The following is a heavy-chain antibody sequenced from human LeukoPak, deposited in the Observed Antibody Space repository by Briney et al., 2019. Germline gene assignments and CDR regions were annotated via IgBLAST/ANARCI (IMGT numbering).Heavy chain of an antibody. CDR1: GFTFSSYA. J-gene: IGHJ4*02. CDR3: AKRPSFSGYSSGWYGGSPDY. Sequence: GGSLRLSCAASGFTFSSYAMSWVRQAPGKGLEWVSAISGSGGSTYYADSVKGRFTISRDNSKNTLYLQMNSLRAEDTAVYYCAKRPSFSGYSSGWYGGSPDYWGQGTLVTVSS. D-gene: IGHD6-19*01. V-gene: IGHV3-23*01. CDR2: ISGSGGST.